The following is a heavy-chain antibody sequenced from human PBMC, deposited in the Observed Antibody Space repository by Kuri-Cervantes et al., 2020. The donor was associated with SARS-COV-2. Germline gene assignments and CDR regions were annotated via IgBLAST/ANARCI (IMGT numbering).Heavy chain of an antibody. CDR3: AKLFGVVVAGTLDY. D-gene: IGHD2-15*01. CDR1: GFTFSSYA. V-gene: IGHV3-23*01. CDR2: LGGSGDVT. J-gene: IGHJ4*02. Sequence: ETLSLTCAASGFTFSSYAMTWVRQAPGKGLEWVSGLGGSGDVTYYADSVKGRFTISRDNSNNTLYLQMYSLRGEDTAVYYCAKLFGVVVAGTLDYWGQGTLVTVSS.